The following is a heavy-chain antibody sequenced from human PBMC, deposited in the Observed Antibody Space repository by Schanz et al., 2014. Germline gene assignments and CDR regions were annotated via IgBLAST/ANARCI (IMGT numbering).Heavy chain of an antibody. CDR2: IIPSLGLA. V-gene: IGHV1-69*10. J-gene: IGHJ6*03. CDR1: GYTFTSYG. D-gene: IGHD2-2*02. Sequence: QVQLVQSGGEMKKPGASVKVSCKASGYTFTSYGINWVRQAPGQGLEWMGWIIPSLGLAKYEQKFQDKVTITADKSTSTAYMELTSLRSEDTAVYYCAGTYCSSASCYTGYYYMDVWGKGTTVTVSS. CDR3: AGTYCSSASCYTGYYYMDV.